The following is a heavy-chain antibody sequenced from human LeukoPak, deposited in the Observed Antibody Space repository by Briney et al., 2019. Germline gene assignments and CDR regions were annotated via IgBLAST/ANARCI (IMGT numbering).Heavy chain of an antibody. CDR1: GFTFSSYE. CDR3: GRDVSAVAGTAWFDP. CDR2: ISISGSTI. J-gene: IGHJ5*02. V-gene: IGHV3-48*03. Sequence: TGGSLRLSCAASGFTFSSYEMNWVRQAPGKGLEWVSYISISGSTIYYADSVKGRFTISRDNSRNTLYLQMNSLKTDDTAVYYCGRDVSAVAGTAWFDPWGQGTLVTVSS. D-gene: IGHD6-19*01.